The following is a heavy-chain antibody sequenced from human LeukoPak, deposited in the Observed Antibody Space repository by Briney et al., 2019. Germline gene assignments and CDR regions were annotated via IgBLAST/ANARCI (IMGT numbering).Heavy chain of an antibody. V-gene: IGHV1-2*02. CDR2: INPNTGDT. J-gene: IGHJ4*02. CDR3: AREDSSSWFDY. CDR1: GYSFTGYF. D-gene: IGHD6-13*01. Sequence: ASVKVSCKASGYSFTGYFIHWVRQAPGQGLEWMGWINPNTGDTTYAPRFQGRVTMTRDTSISTAYMDLSRLTSDDTAVYYCAREDSSSWFDYWGQGTLVTVPS.